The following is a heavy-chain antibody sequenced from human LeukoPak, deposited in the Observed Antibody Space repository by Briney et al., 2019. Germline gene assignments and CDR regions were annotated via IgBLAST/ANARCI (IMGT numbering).Heavy chain of an antibody. CDR2: INHSGST. Sequence: SETLSLTCAVYGGSFSGYYWSWIRQPPGKGLEWIGEINHSGSTNYNPSLKSRVTISVDTSKNQFSLKLSSVTAADTAVYYCARGYYYDSSGYRMAFDIWGQGTMVTASS. CDR3: ARGYYYDSSGYRMAFDI. CDR1: GGSFSGYY. V-gene: IGHV4-34*01. D-gene: IGHD3-22*01. J-gene: IGHJ3*02.